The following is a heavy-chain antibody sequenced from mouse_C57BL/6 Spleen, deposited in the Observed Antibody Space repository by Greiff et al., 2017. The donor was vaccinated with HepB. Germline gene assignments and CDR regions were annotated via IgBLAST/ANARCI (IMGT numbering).Heavy chain of an antibody. Sequence: QVQLQQSGAELVKPGASVKISCKASGYAFSSYWMNWVKQRPGKGLEWIGQIYPGDGDTNYNGKFKGKATLTADKSSSTAYMQLSSLTSEDSAVYFCARFSQHTVVGDYWGQGTTLTVSS. CDR3: ARFSQHTVVGDY. CDR2: IYPGDGDT. D-gene: IGHD1-1*01. CDR1: GYAFSSYW. V-gene: IGHV1-80*01. J-gene: IGHJ2*01.